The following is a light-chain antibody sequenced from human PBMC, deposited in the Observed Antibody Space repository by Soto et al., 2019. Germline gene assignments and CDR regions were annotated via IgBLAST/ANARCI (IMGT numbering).Light chain of an antibody. V-gene: IGKV1-33*01. Sequence: DIQMTQSPSSLSASVGDRVTITCWTSQTISTYLNWYQHKPGKAPEVLIYDASNLETGVPSRFSGTGFGTDFSFTIINLQPEDIATYYCQQYDNLPLTFGGGTKVDIK. CDR2: DAS. CDR3: QQYDNLPLT. CDR1: QTISTY. J-gene: IGKJ4*01.